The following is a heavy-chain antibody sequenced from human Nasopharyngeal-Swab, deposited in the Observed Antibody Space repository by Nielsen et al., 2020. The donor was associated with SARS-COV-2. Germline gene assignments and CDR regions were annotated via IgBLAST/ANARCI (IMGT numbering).Heavy chain of an antibody. D-gene: IGHD2-15*01. CDR2: IYYSGST. CDR1: GGFINSYY. Sequence: SCTVSGGFINSYYWSWIRQPPRRGLEWIGYIYYSGSTNYNPSLKSRVTISLDTSKNQFSLKLSSVTAADSAVYYCARGTRRGGVDYLGQGTLVTVSS. J-gene: IGHJ4*02. CDR3: ARGTRRGGVDY. V-gene: IGHV4-59*01.